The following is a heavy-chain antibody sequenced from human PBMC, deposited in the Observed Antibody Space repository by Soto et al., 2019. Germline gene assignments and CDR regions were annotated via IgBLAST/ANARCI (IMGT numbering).Heavy chain of an antibody. J-gene: IGHJ4*02. D-gene: IGHD6-13*01. CDR1: GFTFSSYA. CDR2: ISYDGSNK. Sequence: GGSLRLSCAASGFTFSSYAMHWVRQAPGKGLEWVAVISYDGSNKYYADSVKGRFTISRDNAQNTLYLQMNSLRAKDTAVYYCARGEAGPGTRYWGQGTLVTVSS. V-gene: IGHV3-30-3*01. CDR3: ARGEAGPGTRY.